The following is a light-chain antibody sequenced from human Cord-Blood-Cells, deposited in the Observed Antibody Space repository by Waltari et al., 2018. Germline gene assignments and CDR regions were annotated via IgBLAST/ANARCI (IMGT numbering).Light chain of an antibody. CDR3: NSRDSSGNHLRVV. CDR1: SLRSYY. CDR2: VKK. Sequence: SSELTQDPAVSVALGQTVRITCQGDSLRSYYASWYQQKPGQAPVLVIYVKKHRPSGIPDRFSGSSSGNTASLSITGAQAEDEADYYCNSRDSSGNHLRVVFGGGTKLTVL. J-gene: IGLJ2*01. V-gene: IGLV3-19*01.